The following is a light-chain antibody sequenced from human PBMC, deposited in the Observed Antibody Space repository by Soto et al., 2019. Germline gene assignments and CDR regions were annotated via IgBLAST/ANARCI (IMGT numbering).Light chain of an antibody. V-gene: IGLV2-14*01. J-gene: IGLJ3*02. CDR1: SSDVGGYNY. CDR3: SSYTSSSTFWV. Sequence: QSVLTHPASVSGSPGQSITISCTGTSSDVGGYNYVSWYQQHPGKAPKLMIYDVSNRPSGVSNRFSGSKSGNTASLTISGLQAEDEADYYCSSYTSSSTFWVFGGGTKLTVL. CDR2: DVS.